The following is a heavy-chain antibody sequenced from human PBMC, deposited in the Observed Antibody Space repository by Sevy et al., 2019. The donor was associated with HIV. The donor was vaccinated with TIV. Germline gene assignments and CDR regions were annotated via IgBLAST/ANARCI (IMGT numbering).Heavy chain of an antibody. Sequence: GESLKITCAASGFTFDDYTMHWVRQAPGKGLEWVSLISWDGGSTYYADSVKGRFTISRDNSKNSLYLQMNSLRTEDTVLYYCAKVGSKRLNYDAFDIWGQGTMVTVSS. D-gene: IGHD1-7*01. CDR2: ISWDGGST. V-gene: IGHV3-43*01. J-gene: IGHJ3*02. CDR1: GFTFDDYT. CDR3: AKVGSKRLNYDAFDI.